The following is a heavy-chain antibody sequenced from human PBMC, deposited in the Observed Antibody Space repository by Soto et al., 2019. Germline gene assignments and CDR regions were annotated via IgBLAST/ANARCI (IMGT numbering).Heavy chain of an antibody. V-gene: IGHV2-5*02. Sequence: QITLKESGPTLVKPTQTLTLTCTFSGFSLSTSGVGVGWIRQPPGKALAWLALISWDDDKRYSPSLKSRLTVTKDTSKNQVVLTMTNLDPWDTATYYCAHIHLYGGNWRYAFDIWGQGTMVTVSS. D-gene: IGHD4-17*01. CDR1: GFSLSTSGVG. J-gene: IGHJ3*02. CDR2: ISWDDDK. CDR3: AHIHLYGGNWRYAFDI.